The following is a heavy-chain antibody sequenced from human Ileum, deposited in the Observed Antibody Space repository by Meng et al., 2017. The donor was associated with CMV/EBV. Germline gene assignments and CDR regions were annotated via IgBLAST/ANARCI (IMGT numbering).Heavy chain of an antibody. CDR3: ARECVGEGDNCQWDYWFDP. CDR2: IDPSGSR. J-gene: IGHJ5*02. V-gene: IGHV4-4*07. D-gene: IGHD3-16*01. CDR1: GGSISGYY. Sequence: ESGPGLVHPSETLSLPLSVSGGSISGYYWSWVRQPAGKRLEWIGRIDPSGSRNYNPSLRDRITVSVDTSKNQFSLRLTSVTAADTAVYYCARECVGEGDNCQWDYWFDPWGHGTLVTVSS.